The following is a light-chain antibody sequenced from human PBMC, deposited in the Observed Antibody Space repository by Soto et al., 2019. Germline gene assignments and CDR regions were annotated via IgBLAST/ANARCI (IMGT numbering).Light chain of an antibody. CDR2: DSS. CDR1: QNVDKF. Sequence: EIELTQPPATLSLSPGETATLSCRASQNVDKFLAWYQQRPGQPPRLLIFDSSNRATGVPVRFSGSGSGTVFTLTIGSLEPEDSAVYYCQQRKNWPPITFGQGTRLEIK. V-gene: IGKV3-11*01. J-gene: IGKJ5*01. CDR3: QQRKNWPPIT.